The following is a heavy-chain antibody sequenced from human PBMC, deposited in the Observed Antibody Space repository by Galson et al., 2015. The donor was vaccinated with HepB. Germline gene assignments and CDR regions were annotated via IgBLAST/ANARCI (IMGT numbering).Heavy chain of an antibody. CDR1: GFTFSNAW. J-gene: IGHJ2*01. CDR2: IKSKTDGGTT. CDR3: TTDDVVPAARNYWYFDL. Sequence: SLRLSCAASGFTFSNAWMNWVRQAPGKGLEWVGRIKSKTDGGTTDYAAPVKGRFTISRDDSKNTLYLQMNSLKTEDTAVYYCTTDDVVPAARNYWYFDLWGRGTLVTVSS. V-gene: IGHV3-15*07. D-gene: IGHD2-2*01.